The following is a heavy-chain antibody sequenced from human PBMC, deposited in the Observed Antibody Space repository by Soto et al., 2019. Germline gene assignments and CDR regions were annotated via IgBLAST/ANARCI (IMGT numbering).Heavy chain of an antibody. CDR3: TRDPRNYYDSIGSANWFDP. Sequence: GGSLRLSCAASGFTFSGSAMHWVRQASGKWLEWVGRIRSKTNTYATAYAASVKGRFTISRDDSKDTAYLQMNSLKTEDTAVYYCTRDPRNYYDSIGSANWFDPWGQGXLVTVSS. D-gene: IGHD3-22*01. CDR1: GFTFSGSA. CDR2: IRSKTNTYAT. J-gene: IGHJ5*02. V-gene: IGHV3-73*01.